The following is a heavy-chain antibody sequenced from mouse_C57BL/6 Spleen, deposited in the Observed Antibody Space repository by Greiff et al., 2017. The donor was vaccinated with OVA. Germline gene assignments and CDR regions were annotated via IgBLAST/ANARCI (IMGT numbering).Heavy chain of an antibody. V-gene: IGHV1-69*01. J-gene: IGHJ3*01. CDR1: GYTFTSYW. CDR3: ARWARQGCAY. CDR2: IDPSDSYT. D-gene: IGHD3-1*01. Sequence: QVQLKQPGAELVMPGASVKLSCTASGYTFTSYWMHWVKQRPGQGLEWIGEIDPSDSYTNYNQKFKGKSTLTVDKSSSTAYMQLSSLTSEDYAVYYCARWARQGCAYWGQGTLVTVSA.